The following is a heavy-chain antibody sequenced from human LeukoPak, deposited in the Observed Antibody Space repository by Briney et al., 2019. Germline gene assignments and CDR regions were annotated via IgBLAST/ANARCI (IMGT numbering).Heavy chain of an antibody. Sequence: ASVKVSCKASGYTFTSYGINWVRQATGQGLEWMGWMNPNSGNTGYAQKFQGRVTMTRNTSISTAYMELSSLRSEDTAVYYCARLRRGYSYGFSYYYYYYMDVWGKGTTVTVSS. V-gene: IGHV1-8*02. J-gene: IGHJ6*03. CDR3: ARLRRGYSYGFSYYYYYYMDV. D-gene: IGHD5-18*01. CDR1: GYTFTSYG. CDR2: MNPNSGNT.